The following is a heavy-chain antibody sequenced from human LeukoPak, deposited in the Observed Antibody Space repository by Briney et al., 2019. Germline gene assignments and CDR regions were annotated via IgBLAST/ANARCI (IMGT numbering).Heavy chain of an antibody. V-gene: IGHV3-23*01. Sequence: PGGSLRLSCAASEFTFSSYWMSWVRQAPGKGLEWVSAISGSGGSTYYADSVKGRFTISRDNSKNTLYLQMNSLRAEDTAVYYCARGIFGVVITLKNYYYMDVWGKGTTVTVSS. CDR1: EFTFSSYW. CDR2: ISGSGGST. CDR3: ARGIFGVVITLKNYYYMDV. D-gene: IGHD3-3*01. J-gene: IGHJ6*03.